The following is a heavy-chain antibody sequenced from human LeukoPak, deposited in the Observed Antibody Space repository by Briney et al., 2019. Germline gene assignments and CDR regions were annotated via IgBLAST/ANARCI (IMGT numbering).Heavy chain of an antibody. CDR3: ARGGHIVVVTAPYYFDY. Sequence: ASVKVSCKASGYTFTSYGISWVRQAPGQGLEWMVWISAYNGNTNSAQKLQGRFTMTTDTSTSTAYMELRSLRSDDTAVYYCARGGHIVVVTAPYYFDYWGQGTLVTVSS. D-gene: IGHD2-21*02. CDR2: ISAYNGNT. CDR1: GYTFTSYG. J-gene: IGHJ4*02. V-gene: IGHV1-18*01.